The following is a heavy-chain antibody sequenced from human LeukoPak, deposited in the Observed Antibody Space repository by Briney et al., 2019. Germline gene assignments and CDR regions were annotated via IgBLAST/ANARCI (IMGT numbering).Heavy chain of an antibody. CDR3: ARLISVDYFDS. Sequence: SETLSLTCAVSGGSINGYYWSWVRQPPGKGLEWIGYIYYSGGTNYNFSLKSRVTISVDTSKNQFSLNLSSVSAADTAFYYCARLISVDYFDSWGPGTLVTVS. CDR2: IYYSGGT. CDR1: GGSINGYY. V-gene: IGHV4-59*08. D-gene: IGHD3-10*01. J-gene: IGHJ4*02.